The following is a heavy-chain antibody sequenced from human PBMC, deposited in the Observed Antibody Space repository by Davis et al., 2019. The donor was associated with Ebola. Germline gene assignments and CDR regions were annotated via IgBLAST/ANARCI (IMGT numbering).Heavy chain of an antibody. D-gene: IGHD6-6*01. V-gene: IGHV1-46*01. CDR1: GYTFSRHY. Sequence: ASVKVSCKASGYTFSRHYMHWVRQAPGQGLEWMGVIKPSGDIMVSAQKFHGRLTMTADTSTSTFYMELSGLRSEDMAMYYCARDHSLNDLVWWLDPWGQGTLVIVSS. CDR2: IKPSGDIM. CDR3: ARDHSLNDLVWWLDP. J-gene: IGHJ5*02.